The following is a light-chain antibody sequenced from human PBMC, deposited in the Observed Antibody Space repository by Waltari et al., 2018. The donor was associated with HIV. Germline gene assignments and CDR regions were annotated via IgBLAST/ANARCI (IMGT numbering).Light chain of an antibody. CDR3: SSVANSVTLSVL. CDR2: EVS. Sequence: QFALTQPASVSGSPGQSITISCSGTSSDIGYYNYVSWYQQHPGKAPKLMIYEVSNRPSGIANRFSGSKSGNTDSLTISALQAEDEANYFCSSVANSVTLSVLFGGGTKLTVL. J-gene: IGLJ3*02. V-gene: IGLV2-14*01. CDR1: SSDIGYYNY.